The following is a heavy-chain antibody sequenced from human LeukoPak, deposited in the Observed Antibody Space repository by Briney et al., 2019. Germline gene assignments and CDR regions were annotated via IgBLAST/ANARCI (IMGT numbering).Heavy chain of an antibody. CDR3: ARLCGLSSGSGKGYFDY. V-gene: IGHV4-39*02. CDR1: GGSITSNTYY. Sequence: SETLSLTCTVSGGSITSNTYYLGWIRHPPGKGLEWIGTIYSSGSTYYNPSLKSRVTLSVDTSERHFSLKVSSVTAADTAVYYCARLCGLSSGSGKGYFDYWGQGTLVTVSS. J-gene: IGHJ4*02. CDR2: IYSSGST. D-gene: IGHD3-10*01.